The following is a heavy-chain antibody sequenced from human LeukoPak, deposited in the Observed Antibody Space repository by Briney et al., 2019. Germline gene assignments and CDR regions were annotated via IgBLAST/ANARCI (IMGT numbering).Heavy chain of an antibody. CDR1: GYSFTSYW. D-gene: IGHD1-26*01. CDR2: IYPGDSDT. Sequence: GESLKISCEGSGYSFTSYWIGWVRQMPGKGLEWMGIIYPGDSDTTYSPSFQGQVTISADKFISTAYLQWSSLKASDTAMYYCGSRAVGASDAFDIWGQGTMVTVSS. J-gene: IGHJ3*02. V-gene: IGHV5-51*01. CDR3: GSRAVGASDAFDI.